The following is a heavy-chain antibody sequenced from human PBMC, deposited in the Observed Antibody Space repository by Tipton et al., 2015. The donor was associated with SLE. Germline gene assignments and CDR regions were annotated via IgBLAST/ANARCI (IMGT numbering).Heavy chain of an antibody. Sequence: TLSLTCTVSGGSISSGSYFWSWIRQPAGKGLEYTGRIYTSGSTSYNPSLKSRVTISVDTSKNQFSLKLSSVTAADTAVYYCARGVTIFGVVIMAGYYYYMDVWGKGTTVTVSS. CDR3: ARGVTIFGVVIMAGYYYYMDV. CDR2: IYTSGST. J-gene: IGHJ6*03. V-gene: IGHV4-61*02. D-gene: IGHD3-3*01. CDR1: GGSISSGSYF.